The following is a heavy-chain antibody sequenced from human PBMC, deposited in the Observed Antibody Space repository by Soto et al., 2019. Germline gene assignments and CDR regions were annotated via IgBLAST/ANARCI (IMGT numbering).Heavy chain of an antibody. CDR1: GGTFSSYA. V-gene: IGHV1-69*13. Sequence: SVKVSCKASGGTFSSYAISWVRQAPGQGLEWMGGIIPIFGTANYAQKFQGRVTITADESTSTAYMELSSLRSEDTAVYYCASCSGYDSSSYYYYGMDVWGQGTTVTVSS. CDR3: ASCSGYDSSSYYYYGMDV. CDR2: IIPIFGTA. J-gene: IGHJ6*02. D-gene: IGHD5-12*01.